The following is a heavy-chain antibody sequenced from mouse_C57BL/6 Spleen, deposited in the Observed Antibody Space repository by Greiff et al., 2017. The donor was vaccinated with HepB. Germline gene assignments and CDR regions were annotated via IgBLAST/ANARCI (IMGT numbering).Heavy chain of an antibody. CDR3: ARTIYYDYDDGSYAMDY. CDR2: IYPGGGYT. V-gene: IGHV1-63*01. CDR1: GYTFTNYW. Sequence: VQLVESGAELVRPGTSVKMSCKASGYTFTNYWIGWAKQRPGHGLEWIGDIYPGGGYTNYNEKFKGKATLTADKSSSTADMQFSSLTSEDSALYYCARTIYYDYDDGSYAMDYWGQGTSVTVSS. D-gene: IGHD2-4*01. J-gene: IGHJ4*01.